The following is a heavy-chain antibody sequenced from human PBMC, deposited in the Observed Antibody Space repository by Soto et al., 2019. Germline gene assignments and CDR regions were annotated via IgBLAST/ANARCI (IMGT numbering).Heavy chain of an antibody. J-gene: IGHJ6*02. CDR2: ITSGSTYK. V-gene: IGHV3-21*04. CDR3: ARKRVNVEVAGRAYFFSFGLDF. D-gene: IGHD6-13*01. Sequence: EVQLVESGGGLVMPGGSLRLSCAASGFDFSDYVMNWVRQAPGKGLEWVASITSGSTYKYSADSVKGRFTISRDNSKNVLYLEMNSLSVKDTAVHYCARKRVNVEVAGRAYFFSFGLDFWGQGTTVTVSS. CDR1: GFDFSDYV.